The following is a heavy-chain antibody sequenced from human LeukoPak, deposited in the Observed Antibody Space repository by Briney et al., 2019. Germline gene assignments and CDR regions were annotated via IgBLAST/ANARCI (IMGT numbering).Heavy chain of an antibody. D-gene: IGHD6-13*01. V-gene: IGHV1-18*01. Sequence: ASVKVFCKASGYTFTSYGICWVRQAPGRGLEWMGWISTYNGKTNYAQKIQGRVTMTTDTSTSTAYMELRSLRSDDTAVYYCARDLPYSSSWESIDYWGQGTLVTVSS. CDR2: ISTYNGKT. J-gene: IGHJ4*02. CDR1: GYTFTSYG. CDR3: ARDLPYSSSWESIDY.